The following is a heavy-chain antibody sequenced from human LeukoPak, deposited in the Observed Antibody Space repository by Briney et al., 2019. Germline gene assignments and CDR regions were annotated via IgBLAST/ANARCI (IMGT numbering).Heavy chain of an antibody. V-gene: IGHV3-23*01. CDR1: GFTFSSYA. D-gene: IGHD2-2*01. Sequence: GGSLRLSCAASGFTFSSYAMSWVRQAPGKGPEWVSAISGSGGSTYYADSVKGRFTISRDNSKNTLYLQMNSLRAEDTAVYYCAKDRGPYCSSTSCYPDAFDIWGQGTMVTVSS. CDR2: ISGSGGST. CDR3: AKDRGPYCSSTSCYPDAFDI. J-gene: IGHJ3*02.